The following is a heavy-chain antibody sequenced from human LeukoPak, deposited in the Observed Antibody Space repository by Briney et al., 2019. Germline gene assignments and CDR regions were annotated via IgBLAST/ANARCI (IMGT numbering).Heavy chain of an antibody. V-gene: IGHV3-15*01. CDR2: IKSKANGETT. CDR3: AWGGDYFDF. J-gene: IGHJ4*02. CDR1: GFTFSDTW. Sequence: GGSLRLSCSASGFTFSDTWIGWVRQAPGKGLEWVGRIKSKANGETTHFAAPVKGRFTISRDDSKNTLYLQMNGLKTEDTAVYYCAWGGDYFDFWGRGTLVTASS. D-gene: IGHD3-16*01.